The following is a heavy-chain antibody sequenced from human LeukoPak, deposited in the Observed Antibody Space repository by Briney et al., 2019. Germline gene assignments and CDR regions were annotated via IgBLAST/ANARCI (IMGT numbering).Heavy chain of an antibody. Sequence: GSLRLSCAASGFTFSSYAMSWVRPASGEGLEWVSAISGSGGSTYYADSVKGRFTISRDNSKNTLYLQMNSLRAEDTAVYYCAKCPSSGSYRRGDYWGQGTLVTVSS. V-gene: IGHV3-23*01. CDR1: GFTFSSYA. J-gene: IGHJ4*02. CDR2: ISGSGGST. CDR3: AKCPSSGSYRRGDY. D-gene: IGHD1-26*01.